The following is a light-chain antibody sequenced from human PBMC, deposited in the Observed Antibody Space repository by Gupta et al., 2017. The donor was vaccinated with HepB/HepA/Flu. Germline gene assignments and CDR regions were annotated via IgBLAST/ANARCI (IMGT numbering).Light chain of an antibody. Sequence: EIVMTQSPATLSVSPGERATLSCRASQSISSNLAWFQQKPGQGPRLLIYGASTRATGIPARFSGSGSGTEFTLTISSLQSEDFAVYHCQQDNNWPTTFGQGTRLEIK. J-gene: IGKJ5*01. V-gene: IGKV3-15*01. CDR1: QSISSN. CDR2: GAS. CDR3: QQDNNWPTT.